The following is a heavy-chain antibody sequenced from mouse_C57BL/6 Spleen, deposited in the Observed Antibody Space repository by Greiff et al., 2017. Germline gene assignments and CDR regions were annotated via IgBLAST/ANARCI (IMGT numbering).Heavy chain of an antibody. CDR3: ARSSYGSSYYAMDC. V-gene: IGHV1-82*01. J-gene: IGHJ4*01. Sequence: VQLQQSGPELVKPGASVKISCKASGYAFSSSWMNWVKQRPGQGLEWIGRIYPGDGDTNYNGKFKGKATLTADKSSSTAYMPLSSLTSEASAVYFCARSSYGSSYYAMDCWGQGTSVTVSS. CDR1: GYAFSSSW. D-gene: IGHD1-1*01. CDR2: IYPGDGDT.